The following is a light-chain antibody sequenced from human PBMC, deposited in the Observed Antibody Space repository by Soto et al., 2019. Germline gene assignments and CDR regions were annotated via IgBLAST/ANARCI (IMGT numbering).Light chain of an antibody. V-gene: IGKV3-11*01. CDR1: QSVASY. J-gene: IGKJ1*01. Sequence: EIVLTQSPATLSLSPGERVTLSCRASQSVASYLAWYQQRPGQAPRLLISDASSRATGIPARFSGSGSGTDFTLTISRLEPEDFAVYYCQQRSNWPRTFGQGTKVEIK. CDR3: QQRSNWPRT. CDR2: DAS.